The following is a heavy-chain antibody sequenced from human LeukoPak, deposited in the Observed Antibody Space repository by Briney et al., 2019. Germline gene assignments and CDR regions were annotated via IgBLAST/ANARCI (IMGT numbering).Heavy chain of an antibody. CDR3: ARLGSYYDF. Sequence: SETLSLTCAVYGGSFSGYYWSWIRQTPEKGLEWMGHIHSSGGSSYYPSLKSRLTLSIDTSRNQLSLKLPSVTAADTAVYFCARLGSYYDFWGQGALVTVSS. CDR2: IHSSGGS. CDR1: GGSFSGYY. D-gene: IGHD1-26*01. J-gene: IGHJ4*02. V-gene: IGHV4-4*09.